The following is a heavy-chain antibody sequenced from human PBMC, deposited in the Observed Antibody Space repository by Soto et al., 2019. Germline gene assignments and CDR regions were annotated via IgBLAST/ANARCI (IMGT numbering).Heavy chain of an antibody. Sequence: ASVKVSCKASGYTFTSYGISWVRQAPGQGLEWMGWISAYNGNTNYAQKLQGRVTMTTDTSTSTAYMELRSLRSDDTAVYYCARGLEYCSGGSCYDAFDIWGQWTMVSVSS. CDR3: ARGLEYCSGGSCYDAFDI. CDR1: GYTFTSYG. J-gene: IGHJ3*02. V-gene: IGHV1-18*01. D-gene: IGHD2-15*01. CDR2: ISAYNGNT.